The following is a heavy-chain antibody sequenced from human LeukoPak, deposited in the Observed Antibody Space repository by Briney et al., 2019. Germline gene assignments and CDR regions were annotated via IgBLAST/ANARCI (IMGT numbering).Heavy chain of an antibody. D-gene: IGHD1-26*01. Sequence: SETLSLTCAVHGGTFNAYYWSWVRQSPGKGLQRIGECNHRGSAHYSPSLKSRVTISIDTSRSQVSLTLSSVTAADTAVYFCVGGNSGSYWGDSYYYMDVWGKGTTVTVSS. CDR2: CNHRGSA. V-gene: IGHV4-34*08. CDR1: GGTFNAYY. J-gene: IGHJ6*03. CDR3: VGGNSGSYWGDSYYYMDV.